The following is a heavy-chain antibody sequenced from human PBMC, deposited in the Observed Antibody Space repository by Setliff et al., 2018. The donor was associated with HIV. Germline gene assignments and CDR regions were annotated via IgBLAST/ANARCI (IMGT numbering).Heavy chain of an antibody. Sequence: SETLSLTCTVSGGSISSGSYYWSWIRQPAGKGLEWIGRIYTSGTTNYNPSLKSRVTISVDTSKNQFSLKLSSVTAADTAVYYCARTPDILTGYNWFDPWGQGTLVSVSS. CDR2: IYTSGTT. CDR1: GGSISSGSYY. J-gene: IGHJ5*02. V-gene: IGHV4-61*02. CDR3: ARTPDILTGYNWFDP. D-gene: IGHD3-9*01.